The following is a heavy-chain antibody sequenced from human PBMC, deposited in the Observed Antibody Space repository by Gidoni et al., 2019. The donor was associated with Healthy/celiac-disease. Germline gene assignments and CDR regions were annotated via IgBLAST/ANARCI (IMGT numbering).Heavy chain of an antibody. CDR2: IYSGGST. V-gene: IGHV3-53*01. Sequence: EVQLVESGGGLIQPGGSLRLSCAASGFIVSSNYMSWVRQAPGKGLEWVSVIYSGGSTYYADSVKGRFTISRDNSKNTLYLQMNSLRAEDTAVYYCARERRDRLGFYYGMDVWGQGTTVTVSS. CDR1: GFIVSSNY. CDR3: ARERRDRLGFYYGMDV. J-gene: IGHJ6*02. D-gene: IGHD6-19*01.